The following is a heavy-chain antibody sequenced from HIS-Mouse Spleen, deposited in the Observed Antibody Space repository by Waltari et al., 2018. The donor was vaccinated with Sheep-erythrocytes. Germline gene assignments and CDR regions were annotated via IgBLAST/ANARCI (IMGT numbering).Heavy chain of an antibody. D-gene: IGHD6-19*01. CDR3: ARSAVADAFDI. CDR2: IYHSGST. Sequence: QVQLQVSGPGLVTPSDALSLTCTVSGYSSSSGYYWGWIRQPPGKGLEWIGSIYHSGSTYYNPSLKSRVTISVDTSKNQFSLKLSSVTAADTAVYYCARSAVADAFDIWGQGTMVTVSS. J-gene: IGHJ3*02. CDR1: GYSSSSGYY. V-gene: IGHV4-38-2*02.